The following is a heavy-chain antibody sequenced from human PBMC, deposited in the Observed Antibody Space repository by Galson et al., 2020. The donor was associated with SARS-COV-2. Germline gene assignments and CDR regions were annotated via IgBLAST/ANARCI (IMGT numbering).Heavy chain of an antibody. Sequence: GESLKISCAASGFTFSSYSMNWVRQAPGKGLEWVSYISSSSSTIYYADSVKGRFTISRDNAKNSLYLQMNSLRAEDTAVYYCARVRSPVVTPDDFDYWGQGTLVTVSS. CDR1: GFTFSSYS. J-gene: IGHJ4*02. D-gene: IGHD2-21*02. CDR3: ARVRSPVVTPDDFDY. V-gene: IGHV3-48*04. CDR2: ISSSSSTI.